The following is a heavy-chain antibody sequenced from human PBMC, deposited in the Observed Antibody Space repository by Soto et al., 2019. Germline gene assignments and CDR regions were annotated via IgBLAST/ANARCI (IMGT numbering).Heavy chain of an antibody. V-gene: IGHV1-2*02. Sequence: ASVKVSCKASGYTLTGYFMHWVRQAPGQGLEWMGWINPNNGDTNYAQKFQGRVTMTRDMSISTAYMELRRLTSDDTAIYYCARVRTYYDSSGSLDYWGQGTLVTVSS. CDR1: GYTLTGYF. CDR3: ARVRTYYDSSGSLDY. CDR2: INPNNGDT. J-gene: IGHJ4*02. D-gene: IGHD3-22*01.